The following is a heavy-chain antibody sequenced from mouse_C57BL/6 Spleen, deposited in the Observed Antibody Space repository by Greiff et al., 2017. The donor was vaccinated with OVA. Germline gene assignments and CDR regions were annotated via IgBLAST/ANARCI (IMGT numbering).Heavy chain of an antibody. D-gene: IGHD3-3*01. V-gene: IGHV5-4*01. J-gene: IGHJ4*01. CDR1: GFTFSSYA. CDR3: ARDRGDVDYAMDY. Sequence: EVQVVESGGGLVKPGGSLKLSCAASGFTFSSYAMSWVRQTPEKRLEWVATISDGGSYTYYPDNVKGRFTISRDNAKNNLYLQMSHLKSEDTAMYYCARDRGDVDYAMDYWGQGTSVTVSS. CDR2: ISDGGSYT.